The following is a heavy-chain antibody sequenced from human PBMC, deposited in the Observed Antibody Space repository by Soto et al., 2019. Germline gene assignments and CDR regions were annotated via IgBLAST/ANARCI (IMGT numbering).Heavy chain of an antibody. CDR3: ARSIAVAGTPEFDY. CDR1: GFTFSSYT. V-gene: IGHV3-30-3*01. D-gene: IGHD6-19*01. J-gene: IGHJ4*02. Sequence: QVQLVESGGGVVQPGRSLRLSCAASGFTFSSYTMHWVRQAPGKGLEWVAVISYDDGGNKYYADSVKGRFTISRDNSKNTLYLQMNSLRAEDTAVYYCARSIAVAGTPEFDYWGQGALVTVSS. CDR2: ISYDDGGNK.